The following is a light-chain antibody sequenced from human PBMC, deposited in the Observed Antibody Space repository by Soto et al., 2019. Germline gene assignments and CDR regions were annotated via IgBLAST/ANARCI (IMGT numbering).Light chain of an antibody. CDR2: DVS. J-gene: IGLJ1*01. CDR3: SSYTSSSVYV. V-gene: IGLV2-14*03. CDR1: SGDVGRYNY. Sequence: QSALTQPASVSGSPRQSITISCTGTSGDVGRYNYVSWYQHHPGKAPKLIIYDVSNRPSGVSNRFSGSKSGNTASLTISGLQAEDEADYHCSSYTSSSVYVFGTGTKVTVL.